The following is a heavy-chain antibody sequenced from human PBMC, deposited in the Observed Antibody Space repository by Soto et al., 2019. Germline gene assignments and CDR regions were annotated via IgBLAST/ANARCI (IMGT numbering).Heavy chain of an antibody. Sequence: PGESLKISCQGSGYNFTNYWISWVRQMPGKGLEWVGRIDPSDSYTNYSPSFQGHVTISTDKSISTAYLQWNSLKASDTAIYFCARRVGSGYYYRMDVWGQGTTVTVSS. D-gene: IGHD6-19*01. CDR1: GYNFTNYW. CDR3: ARRVGSGYYYRMDV. J-gene: IGHJ6*02. V-gene: IGHV5-10-1*01. CDR2: IDPSDSYT.